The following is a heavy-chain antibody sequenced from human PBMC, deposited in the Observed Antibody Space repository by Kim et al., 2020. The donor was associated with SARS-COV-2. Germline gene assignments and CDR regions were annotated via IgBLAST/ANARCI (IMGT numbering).Heavy chain of an antibody. Sequence: GGSLRLSCAVSGLTFSTTDMHWVRQAPGKVLEWIAYISRSGSAIVYADSVKGRFTISRDEAKNSIFLQMNRLRDEDTAVYYCARDRTAFDYWGQGTLVTVSS. CDR3: ARDRTAFDY. D-gene: IGHD1-1*01. CDR2: ISRSGSAI. CDR1: GLTFSTTD. J-gene: IGHJ4*02. V-gene: IGHV3-48*02.